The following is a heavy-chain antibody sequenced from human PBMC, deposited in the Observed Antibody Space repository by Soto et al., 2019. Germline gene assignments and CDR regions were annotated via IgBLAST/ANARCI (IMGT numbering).Heavy chain of an antibody. V-gene: IGHV3-23*01. CDR2: ISGSCDKT. CDR1: GFTFKYYA. Sequence: EVQLLQSGGGLAQPGTSLRLSCAASGFTFKYYAMTWVRQAPGKGLEWVSTISGSCDKTDYADSVKGRFRVSRDNSKDTLYLQMDSMRADDPALYYCARESKWYGGQYFQDWGQGTLVTVSS. J-gene: IGHJ1*01. D-gene: IGHD2-8*01. CDR3: ARESKWYGGQYFQD.